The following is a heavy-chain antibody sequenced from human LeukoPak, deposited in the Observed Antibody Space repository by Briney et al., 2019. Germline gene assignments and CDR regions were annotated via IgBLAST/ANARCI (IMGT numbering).Heavy chain of an antibody. CDR3: ASQLGGTTFH. CDR2: VYYSETI. V-gene: IGHV4-59*01. CDR1: GASINSYY. J-gene: IGHJ4*02. Sequence: SETLSLTCSVSGASINSYYWSWIRQHPGKGLEWSGYVYYSETINYNPSLKSRVTISLDTSKTQFSLRLSSVTAADTAVYYCASQLGGTTFHWGQGILVTVSS. D-gene: IGHD1-1*01.